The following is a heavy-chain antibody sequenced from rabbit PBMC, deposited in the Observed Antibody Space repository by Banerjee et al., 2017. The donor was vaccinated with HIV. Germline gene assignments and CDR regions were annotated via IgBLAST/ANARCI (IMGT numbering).Heavy chain of an antibody. J-gene: IGHJ4*01. CDR1: GFSFSNKYV. Sequence: QEQLEESGGDLAKPEGSLTLTCKASGFSFSNKYVMCWVRQAPGKGLEWIACINTSSGNTVYASWAKGRFTISRTSSTTVTLQMTSLTAADTATYFCARRYDSSGWGYYFNLWGPGTLVTVS. CDR3: ARRYDSSGWGYYFNL. V-gene: IGHV1S45*01. CDR2: INTSSGNT. D-gene: IGHD4-1*01.